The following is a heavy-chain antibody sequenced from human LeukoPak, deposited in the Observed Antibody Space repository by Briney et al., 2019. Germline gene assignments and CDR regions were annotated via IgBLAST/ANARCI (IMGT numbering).Heavy chain of an antibody. CDR2: ISGSGVST. Sequence: GGSLRLSCAASGFTFHSYAMSWVRQAPGKGLEWVSAISGSGVSTYYADSVKGRFTISRGNSKDTLYLQMNSLRAEDTAVYYCALNPGGTVDYWGQGTLVTVSS. CDR3: ALNPGGTVDY. CDR1: GFTFHSYA. J-gene: IGHJ4*02. D-gene: IGHD2-15*01. V-gene: IGHV3-23*01.